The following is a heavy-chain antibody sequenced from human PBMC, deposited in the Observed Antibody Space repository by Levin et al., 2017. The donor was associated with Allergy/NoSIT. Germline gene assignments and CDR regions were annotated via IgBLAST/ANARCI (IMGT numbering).Heavy chain of an antibody. D-gene: IGHD3-10*01. V-gene: IGHV4-39*07. Sequence: SETLSLTCTVSGGSVSSSTCYWGWIRQPPGKGLEWIGSIYYSGHTYYNPSLKSRATISVDTSKNQFSLKLRSVTAADTAVYYCARDERGGPSDDAFEIWGQGTMVTVFS. CDR3: ARDERGGPSDDAFEI. CDR2: IYYSGHT. J-gene: IGHJ3*02. CDR1: GGSVSSSTCY.